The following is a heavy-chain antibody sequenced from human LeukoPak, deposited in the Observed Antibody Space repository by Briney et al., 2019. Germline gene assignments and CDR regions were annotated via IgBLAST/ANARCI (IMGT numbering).Heavy chain of an antibody. J-gene: IGHJ6*02. CDR3: AREAGIAAAGSYYYYGMDV. V-gene: IGHV3-30-3*01. D-gene: IGHD6-13*01. CDR1: GFTFGDYA. Sequence: GGSLRLSCTASGFTFGDYAMHWVRQAPGKGLEWVAVISYDGSNKYYADSVKGRFTISRDNSKNTLYLQMNSLRAEDTAVYYCAREAGIAAAGSYYYYGMDVWGQGTTVTVSS. CDR2: ISYDGSNK.